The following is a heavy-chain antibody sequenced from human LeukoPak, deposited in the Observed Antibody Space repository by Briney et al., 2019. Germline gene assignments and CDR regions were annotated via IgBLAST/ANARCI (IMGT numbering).Heavy chain of an antibody. V-gene: IGHV3-7*01. J-gene: IGHJ4*02. CDR1: GFTFNSYW. Sequence: GGSLRLSCAASGFTFNSYWMTWVRQAPGKGLEWVANIRHDGSARYYGDSVKGRFTISRDDDKNSLFLQMNSLRADDTALYYCARDNSGFDYWGQGTLVTVSS. D-gene: IGHD6-19*01. CDR2: IRHDGSAR. CDR3: ARDNSGFDY.